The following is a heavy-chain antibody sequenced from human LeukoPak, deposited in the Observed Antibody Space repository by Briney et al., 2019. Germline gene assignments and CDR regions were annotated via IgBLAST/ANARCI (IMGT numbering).Heavy chain of an antibody. CDR2: VSVSGGTT. J-gene: IGHJ5*02. Sequence: GGSLRLSCEASGFTFSTYAMSWVRQAPGKGLEWVSGVSVSGGTTYYADSVKGRFTISRDDSRNTLYLQMNSLRAEDTAVYYCARKTMPASANHCFDPWGQGTLVTVSS. V-gene: IGHV3-23*01. D-gene: IGHD2-2*01. CDR3: ARKTMPASANHCFDP. CDR1: GFTFSTYA.